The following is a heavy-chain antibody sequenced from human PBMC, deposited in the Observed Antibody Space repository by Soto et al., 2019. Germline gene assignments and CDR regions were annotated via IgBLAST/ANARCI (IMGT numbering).Heavy chain of an antibody. D-gene: IGHD6-13*01. V-gene: IGHV3-23*01. Sequence: EVQLLESGGGLVQPGGSLRLSCAASGFTFSTYVMCWVRQAPGKGPEWVSGISRDGGRTFYADSVKGRFTISRDNSTNTPYLQMNSLWVEDTAVYYCAKDPPIASDGPTLDYWGQGTLVTVSS. CDR1: GFTFSTYV. CDR3: AKDPPIASDGPTLDY. CDR2: ISRDGGRT. J-gene: IGHJ4*02.